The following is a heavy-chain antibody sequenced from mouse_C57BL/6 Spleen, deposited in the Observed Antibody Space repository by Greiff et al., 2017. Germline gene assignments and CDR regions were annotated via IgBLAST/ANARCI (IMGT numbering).Heavy chain of an antibody. CDR3: ARYYDNEYYAMDY. J-gene: IGHJ4*01. CDR2: IDPNSGDT. D-gene: IGHD2-4*01. Sequence: QVQLQQPGAELVKPGASVKLSCKASGYTFTSYWMHWVKQRPGRGLEWIGKIDPNSGDTKYNEKFKGKATLTVDKPSSTAYMQLSSLTSEDSAVYYCARYYDNEYYAMDYWGQGTSVTVSS. CDR1: GYTFTSYW. V-gene: IGHV1-72*01.